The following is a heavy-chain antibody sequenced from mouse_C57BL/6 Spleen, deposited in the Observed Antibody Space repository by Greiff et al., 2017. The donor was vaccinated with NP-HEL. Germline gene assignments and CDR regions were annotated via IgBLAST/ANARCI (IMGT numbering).Heavy chain of an antibody. CDR1: GYTFTSYG. D-gene: IGHD1-1*01. J-gene: IGHJ4*01. V-gene: IGHV1-81*01. Sequence: QVQLKESGAELARPGASVKLSCKASGYTFTSYGISWVKQRTGQGLEWIGEIYPRSGNTYYNEKFKGKATLTADKSSSTAYMELRSLTSEDSAVYFCARYYYAPYAMDYWGQGTSVTVSS. CDR3: ARYYYAPYAMDY. CDR2: IYPRSGNT.